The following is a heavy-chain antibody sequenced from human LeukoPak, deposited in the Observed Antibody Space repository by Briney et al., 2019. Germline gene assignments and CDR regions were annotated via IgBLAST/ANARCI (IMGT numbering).Heavy chain of an antibody. V-gene: IGHV5-51*01. CDR2: IYPGDSDT. CDR1: GYSFTSYW. Sequence: GESLKISCKGSGYSFTSYWIGWVRQMPGKGLEWMGIIYPGDSDTRYSPSFQGQVTISADTSISTAYLQWSSLKASDTAMYYCARQYYDIFDRGAFDIWGQGTMVTVSS. J-gene: IGHJ3*02. D-gene: IGHD3-9*01. CDR3: ARQYYDIFDRGAFDI.